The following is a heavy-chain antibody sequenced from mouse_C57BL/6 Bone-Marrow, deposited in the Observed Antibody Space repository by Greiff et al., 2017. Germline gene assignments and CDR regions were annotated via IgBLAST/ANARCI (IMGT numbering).Heavy chain of an antibody. Sequence: QVQLKHPGAELVRPGSSVNLSCKPPGYTFPTSGRVWWKQRPGQGLEWIGNIYPSDGEPHYNQTFTDKATLTVDKSSSTAYMQLSSLTSEDSAVYYCARVYYDYVWFAYWGQGTLVTVSA. D-gene: IGHD2-4*01. CDR1: GYTFPTSG. CDR3: ARVYYDYVWFAY. J-gene: IGHJ3*01. V-gene: IGHV1-61*01. CDR2: IYPSDGEP.